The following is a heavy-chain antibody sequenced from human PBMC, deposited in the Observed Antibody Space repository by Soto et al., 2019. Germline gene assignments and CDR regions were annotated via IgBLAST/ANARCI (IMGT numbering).Heavy chain of an antibody. D-gene: IGHD2-15*01. CDR3: AKDLDGVVVATATSGLDV. V-gene: IGHV3-30*18. J-gene: IGHJ6*02. Sequence: GGSLRLSCAASGFTFDNYGLHWVRQAPGKGLEWVAVISYDGSKKFYADSVTGRFTISRDNSKNTLYLQMNTLRVEDTAVYYCAKDLDGVVVATATSGLDVWGQWPTLTVSS. CDR2: ISYDGSKK. CDR1: GFTFDNYG.